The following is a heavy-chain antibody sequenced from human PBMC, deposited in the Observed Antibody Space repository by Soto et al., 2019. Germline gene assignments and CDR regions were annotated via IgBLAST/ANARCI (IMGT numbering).Heavy chain of an antibody. CDR1: GGSFSGYY. Sequence: SETLSLTCAVYGGSFSGYYWSWIRQPPGKGLEWIGEINHSGSTNYNPSLKSRVTISVDTSKNQFSLKLRSVTAADTAVYYCVRDGTKTLRDWFDPWGQGISVTVSS. D-gene: IGHD1-1*01. J-gene: IGHJ5*02. CDR2: INHSGST. CDR3: VRDGTKTLRDWFDP. V-gene: IGHV4-34*01.